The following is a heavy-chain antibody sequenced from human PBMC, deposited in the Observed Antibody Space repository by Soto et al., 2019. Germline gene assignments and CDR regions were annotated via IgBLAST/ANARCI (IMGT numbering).Heavy chain of an antibody. CDR2: SRNKVNSYTT. V-gene: IGHV3-72*01. D-gene: IGHD2-15*01. CDR1: GFTFSDHY. CDR3: AREPYCSGGICYSSWFDP. Sequence: GGSLRLSCAASGFTFSDHYMDWVRQAPGKGLEWVGRSRNKVNSYTTEYAASVKGRFTISRDESKNSLYLEMNSLKTEDTAVYYCAREPYCSGGICYSSWFDPWGQGTLVTVSS. J-gene: IGHJ5*02.